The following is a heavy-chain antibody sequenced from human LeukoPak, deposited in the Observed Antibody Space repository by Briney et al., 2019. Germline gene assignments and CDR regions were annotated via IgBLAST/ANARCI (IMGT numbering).Heavy chain of an antibody. CDR3: ASYYYDSSGYSAFDY. D-gene: IGHD3-22*01. CDR2: IYYSGST. J-gene: IGHJ4*02. CDR1: DGSISSYY. Sequence: SETLSLTCTVSDGSISSYYWSWIRQPPGKGLEWIGYIYYSGSTNYNPSLKSRVTISVDTSKNQFSLKLSSVTAADTAVYYCASYYYDSSGYSAFDYWGQGTLVTVSS. V-gene: IGHV4-59*01.